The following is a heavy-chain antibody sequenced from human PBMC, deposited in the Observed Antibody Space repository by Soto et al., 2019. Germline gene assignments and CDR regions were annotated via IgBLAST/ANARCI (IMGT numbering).Heavy chain of an antibody. D-gene: IGHD2-15*01. J-gene: IGHJ6*02. CDR3: AKSMGGTANGMEV. Sequence: GGSLRLSCAASGFTVSSNYMSWVRQAPGKGLEWVSVIYSGGSTYYADSVKGRFTISRDNSKNTLYLQMNSLRAEDTAVYYCAKSMGGTANGMEVWGQGTTVTVSS. CDR2: IYSGGST. CDR1: GFTVSSNY. V-gene: IGHV3-66*01.